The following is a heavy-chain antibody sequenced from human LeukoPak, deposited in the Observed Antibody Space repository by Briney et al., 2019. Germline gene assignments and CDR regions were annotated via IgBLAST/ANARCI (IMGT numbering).Heavy chain of an antibody. CDR1: GGTFSSYA. D-gene: IGHD2-2*01. J-gene: IGHJ6*03. V-gene: IGHV1-69*05. CDR3: ARVVVVRPLGNYYYYMDV. Sequence: SVKVSCKASGGTFSSYAISWVRQAPGQGLEWMGGIIPIFGTANYAQKFQGRVTITTDESTSTAYMELSSLRSEDTAVYYCARVVVVRPLGNYYYYMDVWGRGTTVTVSS. CDR2: IIPIFGTA.